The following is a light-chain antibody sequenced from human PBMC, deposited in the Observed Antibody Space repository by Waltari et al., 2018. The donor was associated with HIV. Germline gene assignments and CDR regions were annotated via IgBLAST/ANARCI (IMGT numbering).Light chain of an antibody. V-gene: IGLV1-44*01. CDR3: AAWDDSLRGV. CDR1: SSNIGSNT. J-gene: IGLJ2*01. Sequence: QSVLTQPPSASGTPGQRVTISCSGSSSNIGSNTVNWYQQLPGTAPKLLIYSNNQRPSGIPDRFSGSKCGTSASLAISGLQSEDEADYYCAAWDDSLRGVFGGGTKLTVL. CDR2: SNN.